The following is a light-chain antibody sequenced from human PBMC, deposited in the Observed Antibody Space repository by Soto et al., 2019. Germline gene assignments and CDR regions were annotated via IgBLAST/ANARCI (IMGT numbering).Light chain of an antibody. V-gene: IGKV3-15*01. Sequence: EIVMTQSPATLSVSPGERATLSCRASQSVSSNLAWYQQKPGQAPRLLIYGASTRATGIPARFSGSGSGTEFTLTISSLQSEDFAVYYCQQYNNFRTFGGGIKVEIK. CDR1: QSVSSN. CDR2: GAS. CDR3: QQYNNFRT. J-gene: IGKJ4*01.